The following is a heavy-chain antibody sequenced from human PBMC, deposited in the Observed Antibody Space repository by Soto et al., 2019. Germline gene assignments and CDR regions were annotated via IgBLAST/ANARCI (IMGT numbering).Heavy chain of an antibody. CDR2: IYYSGST. V-gene: IGHV4-59*01. J-gene: IGHJ4*02. D-gene: IGHD1-26*01. CDR1: GGSISSYY. CDR3: ARMGIVGAATLGY. Sequence: QVQLQESGPGLVKPSETLSLTCTVSGGSISSYYWSWIRQPPGKGLEWIGYIYYSGSTNYNPSLKGRVTIPVGTSKKQLCLRLSSVTAADTALYYRARMGIVGAATLGYWCQGTLVTVSS.